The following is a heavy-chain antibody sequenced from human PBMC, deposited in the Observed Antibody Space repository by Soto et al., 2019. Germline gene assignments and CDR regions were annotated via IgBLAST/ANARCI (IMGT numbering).Heavy chain of an antibody. CDR1: GFSFSRYT. CDR2: VHPGDSDT. J-gene: IGHJ6*02. Sequence: GESLKISCVGSGFSFSRYTVGWVRQVPGKGLEWMGVVHPGDSDTRYSPSFQGQVTISADKSISTAYLQWSSLKASDTAMYYCTLSYGDSYYYYYGMDVWGQGTTVTVSS. V-gene: IGHV5-51*01. CDR3: TLSYGDSYYYYYGMDV. D-gene: IGHD4-17*01.